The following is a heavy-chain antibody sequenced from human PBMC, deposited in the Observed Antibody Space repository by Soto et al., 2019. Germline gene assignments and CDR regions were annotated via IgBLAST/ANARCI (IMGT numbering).Heavy chain of an antibody. J-gene: IGHJ6*01. V-gene: IGHV1-46*01. CDR3: ATKRITIFGVVIISGLDGYYGLDG. CDR2: INPSGGST. Sequence: ASVKVSCKASGYTFTSYYMHWVRQAPGQGLEWMGIINPSGGSTSYAQKFQGRVTMTRDTSTSTVYMELSSLRSEDTAVYYCATKRITIFGVVIISGLDGYYGLDGWGQGTTVTVSS. D-gene: IGHD3-3*01. CDR1: GYTFTSYY.